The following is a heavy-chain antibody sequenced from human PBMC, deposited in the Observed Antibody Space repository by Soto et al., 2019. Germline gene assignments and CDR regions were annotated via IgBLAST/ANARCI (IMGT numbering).Heavy chain of an antibody. CDR2: INHSGST. V-gene: IGHV4-34*01. J-gene: IGHJ4*02. CDR1: GGTFSGYY. D-gene: IGHD1-1*01. Sequence: SETLSLTYALYGGTFSGYYWSWIRQPPGKGLEWIGEINHSGSTNYNPSLKSRVTISVDTSKNQFSLKLSSVTAADTAVYYCARVPKSRTKYGYFDYWGQGTLVTVS. CDR3: ARVPKSRTKYGYFDY.